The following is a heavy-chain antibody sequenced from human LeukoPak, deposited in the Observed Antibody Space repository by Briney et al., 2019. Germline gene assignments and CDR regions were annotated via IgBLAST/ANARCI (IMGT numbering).Heavy chain of an antibody. D-gene: IGHD3-10*01. CDR2: ISGSGDGT. CDR3: AKHDLSGSYFVY. Sequence: GGSLRLSCAASGFTFSSYAMSWVRQAPGKGLEWVSAISGSGDGTYYADSVKGRFTISRDNSRNTLSLQMNSLRVEDAALYYCAKHDLSGSYFVYWGQGTLVTVSS. V-gene: IGHV3-23*01. J-gene: IGHJ4*02. CDR1: GFTFSSYA.